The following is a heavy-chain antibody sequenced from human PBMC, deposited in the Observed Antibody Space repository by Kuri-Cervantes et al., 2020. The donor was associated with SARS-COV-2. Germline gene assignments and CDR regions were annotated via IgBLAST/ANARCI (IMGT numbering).Heavy chain of an antibody. CDR2: IDWDDDK. Sequence: SGPTLVKPTQTRTLTCTFSGFSLSTSGMCVSWIRQPPGKALEWLALIDWDDDKYYSTSLKTRLTISKDTSKNQVVLTMTNMDPVDTATYYCARIRYYYDSSGYYYYAFDIWGQGTMVTVSS. J-gene: IGHJ3*02. D-gene: IGHD3-22*01. CDR3: ARIRYYYDSSGYYYYAFDI. V-gene: IGHV2-70*01. CDR1: GFSLSTSGMC.